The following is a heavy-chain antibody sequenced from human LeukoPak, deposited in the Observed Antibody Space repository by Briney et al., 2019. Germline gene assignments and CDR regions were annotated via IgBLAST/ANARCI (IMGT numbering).Heavy chain of an antibody. Sequence: GESLKISCKGSGYTFTSYWIGWVRQMPGKGLEWVGIIFPADSDTRCSPSFQGQVTISADKSISTAYLQWSSLKASDTAMYYCARLTTVTKRFDPWGQGTLVTVSS. CDR1: GYTFTSYW. CDR3: ARLTTVTKRFDP. J-gene: IGHJ5*02. V-gene: IGHV5-51*01. D-gene: IGHD4-17*01. CDR2: IFPADSDT.